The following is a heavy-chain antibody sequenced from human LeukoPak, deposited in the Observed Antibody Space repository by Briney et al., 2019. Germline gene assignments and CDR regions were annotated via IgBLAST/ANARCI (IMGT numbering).Heavy chain of an antibody. CDR1: GYTLTELS. CDR3: AFKHYYDSSGYYNFDY. Sequence: ASVKVSCTVSGYTLTELSMHWVRQAPGKGLEWMGGFYPEDGETIYAQKFQGRVTMTEDTSTDTAYMELSSLRSEDTAVYYCAFKHYYDSSGYYNFDYWGQGTLVTVSS. D-gene: IGHD3-22*01. J-gene: IGHJ4*02. V-gene: IGHV1-24*01. CDR2: FYPEDGET.